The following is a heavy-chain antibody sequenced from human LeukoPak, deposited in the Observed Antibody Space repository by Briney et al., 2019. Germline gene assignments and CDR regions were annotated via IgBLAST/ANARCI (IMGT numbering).Heavy chain of an antibody. CDR1: GGSFSDYY. V-gene: IGHV4-34*01. Sequence: PSETLSLTCAVFGGSFSDYYWTWIRQPPGKGLEWIGEINHSGSTNYNPSLKSRVTISIDTSKNQFSLRLSSVTAADTAVYYCARRMSSTVGGFDPWGQGTLVTVSS. J-gene: IGHJ5*02. CDR3: ARRMSSTVGGFDP. CDR2: INHSGST. D-gene: IGHD4-17*01.